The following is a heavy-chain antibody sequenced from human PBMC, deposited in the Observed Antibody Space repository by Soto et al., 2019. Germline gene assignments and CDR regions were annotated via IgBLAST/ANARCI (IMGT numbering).Heavy chain of an antibody. CDR1: GDSVSSNSAA. CDR2: TYYRSRWYN. D-gene: IGHD1-7*01. J-gene: IGHJ6*03. Sequence: QVQLQESGPGLVKPSQTLSLTCAISGDSVSSNSAAWNWIRLSPSRGLEWLARTYYRSRWYNDYAVSVRIRITVNPDTSQNQFSLQLTSVTPEDTAVYYCAGTTSHQWYYMDVWGKGTTVTLSS. CDR3: AGTTSHQWYYMDV. V-gene: IGHV6-1*01.